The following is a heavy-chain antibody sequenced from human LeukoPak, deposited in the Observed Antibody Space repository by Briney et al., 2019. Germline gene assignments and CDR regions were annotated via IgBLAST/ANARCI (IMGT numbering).Heavy chain of an antibody. J-gene: IGHJ4*02. CDR3: ARDPVGGSTIFDY. V-gene: IGHV6-1*01. CDR1: GDCVSSNSAA. Sequence: SQTLSLTCAISGDCVSSNSAAWNWIRQSPSRGLEWLGRTYYRSKWYYDYAVAVKSRISINPDTSKNQFSLQLSSVTPEDTAVYYCARDPVGGSTIFDYWGQGTLVTVSS. CDR2: TYYRSKWYY. D-gene: IGHD1-26*01.